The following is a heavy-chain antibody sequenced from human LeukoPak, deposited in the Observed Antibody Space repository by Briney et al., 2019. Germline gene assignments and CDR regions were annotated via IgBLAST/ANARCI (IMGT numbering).Heavy chain of an antibody. CDR2: IKQDGSEK. Sequence: PGGSLRLSCAASGFTFSSYWMSWVRQAPGKGLEWVANIKQDGSEKYYVDSVKGRFAISRDNAKNSLYLQMNSLRAEDTAVYYCARINYDILTGYTLPDYWGQGTLVTVSS. CDR3: ARINYDILTGYTLPDY. V-gene: IGHV3-7*01. J-gene: IGHJ4*02. D-gene: IGHD3-9*01. CDR1: GFTFSSYW.